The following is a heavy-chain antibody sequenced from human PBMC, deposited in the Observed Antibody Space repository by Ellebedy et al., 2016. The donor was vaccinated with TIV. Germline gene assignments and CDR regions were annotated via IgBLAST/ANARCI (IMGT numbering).Heavy chain of an antibody. J-gene: IGHJ4*02. CDR3: AREVVVVVPATMRYFDY. Sequence: MPSETLSLTCTVASASISSYHWSWVRQPPGTGLEWIWSISYTGSTHYNPSLKTRVTMSLDASKNQFSLQLSAVTAADTAVYYCAREVVVVVPATMRYFDYWGQGTLVTVAS. D-gene: IGHD2-2*01. CDR1: SASISSYH. V-gene: IGHV4-59*01. CDR2: ISYTGST.